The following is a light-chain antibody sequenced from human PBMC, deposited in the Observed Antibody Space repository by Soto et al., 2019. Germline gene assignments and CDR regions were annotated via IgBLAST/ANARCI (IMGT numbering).Light chain of an antibody. Sequence: QSVLTQPRSVSGSPGQSVTISCTGTSSDVGGYNYVSWYQQHPGKAPKLMIYDVSKRPSGVPDRFSGSKSGNTASLTISGLQAEDEADYYCCSYAGSYTPSVVGTGTKLTVL. V-gene: IGLV2-11*01. CDR3: CSYAGSYTPSV. CDR2: DVS. J-gene: IGLJ1*01. CDR1: SSDVGGYNY.